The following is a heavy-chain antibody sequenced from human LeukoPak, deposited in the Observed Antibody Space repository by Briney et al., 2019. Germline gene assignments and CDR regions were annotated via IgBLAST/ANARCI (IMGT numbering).Heavy chain of an antibody. CDR3: ARQPTYYYYMDV. J-gene: IGHJ6*03. CDR2: VYYSGST. Sequence: RSSETLSLTCTVSGGSISSSIYYWGWIRQPPGKGLEWSGSVYYSGSTYYNPSLKSRVTISVDTSKNQFSLKLSSVTAADTAVFYCARQPTYYYYMDVWGKGTTVTVSS. V-gene: IGHV4-39*01. CDR1: GGSISSSIYY.